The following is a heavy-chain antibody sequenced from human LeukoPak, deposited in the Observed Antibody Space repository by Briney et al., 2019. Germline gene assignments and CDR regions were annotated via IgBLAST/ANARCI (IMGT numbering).Heavy chain of an antibody. CDR3: ARGRYSSGSYMDF. CDR2: IDHSGNT. Sequence: SETLSLTCAVYNGSFSGYHWSWIRQSPGTGLEWIAEIDHSGNTNFKPSLKSRVSISIDTSKNQLSLKVRSVTAADTAVYYCARGRYSSGSYMDFRGQGTLVVVSS. D-gene: IGHD3-10*01. V-gene: IGHV4-34*01. CDR1: NGSFSGYH. J-gene: IGHJ4*02.